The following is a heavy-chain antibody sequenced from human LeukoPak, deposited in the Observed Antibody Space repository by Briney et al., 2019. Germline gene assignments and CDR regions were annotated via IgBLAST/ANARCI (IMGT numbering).Heavy chain of an antibody. D-gene: IGHD3-22*01. CDR1: GGTFSSYT. CDR2: IIPILGIA. CDR3: ARPDYYYYDSSGYYYY. V-gene: IGHV1-69*02. Sequence: SVKVSCKASGGTFSSYTISWVRQAPGQGLEWMGRIIPILGIANYAQRFQGRVTITADKSTSTAYMELSSLRSEDTAVYYCARPDYYYYDSSGYYYYWGQGTLVTVSS. J-gene: IGHJ4*02.